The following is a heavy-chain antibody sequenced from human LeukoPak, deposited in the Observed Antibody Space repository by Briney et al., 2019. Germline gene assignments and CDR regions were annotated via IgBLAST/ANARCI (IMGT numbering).Heavy chain of an antibody. CDR2: IIPILGIA. Sequence: GASVKVSCKASGYTFTSYGISWVRQAPGQGLEWMGRIIPILGIANYAQKFQGRVTITADKSTSTAYMELSSLRSEDTAVYYCVREWDRTTVTIYRRSWFDPWGQGTLVTVSS. V-gene: IGHV1-69*04. D-gene: IGHD4-17*01. J-gene: IGHJ5*02. CDR3: VREWDRTTVTIYRRSWFDP. CDR1: GYTFTSYG.